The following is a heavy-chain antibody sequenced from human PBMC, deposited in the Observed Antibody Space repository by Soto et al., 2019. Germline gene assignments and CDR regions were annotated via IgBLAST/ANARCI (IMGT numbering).Heavy chain of an antibody. V-gene: IGHV1-58*01. CDR1: GFTFTSSA. J-gene: IGHJ4*02. CDR3: AREGAHYTPLDH. D-gene: IGHD2-15*01. Sequence: SVKGSCKASGFTFTSSAVQWVRQARGQRLEWIGWIVVGSGNTNYAQKFQGRVTNARDMSASTAYIEVTSLTSEDTAIYYCAREGAHYTPLDHWGQGTLVTVSS. CDR2: IVVGSGNT.